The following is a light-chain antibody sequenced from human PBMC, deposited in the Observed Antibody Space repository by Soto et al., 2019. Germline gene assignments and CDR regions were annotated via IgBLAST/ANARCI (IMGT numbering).Light chain of an antibody. CDR2: GAS. CDR3: QQYGSSPPT. Sequence: EIAMTQSPATLSVSPGERATLSCRASQSVSYYLARYQQKPGQAPRLLIYGASSRATGTPDRFSGSGSGTDFTLTINRLEPEDFALYYCQQYGSSPPTFGQGTKVDIK. J-gene: IGKJ1*01. V-gene: IGKV3-20*01. CDR1: QSVSYY.